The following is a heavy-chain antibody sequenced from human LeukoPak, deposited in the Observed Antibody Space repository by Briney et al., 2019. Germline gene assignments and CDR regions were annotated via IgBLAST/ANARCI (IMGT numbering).Heavy chain of an antibody. CDR3: ASRPPYYYDSSGYGGAFDI. V-gene: IGHV4-30-2*01. J-gene: IGHJ3*02. Sequence: PSETLSLTCTVSGGSISSGGYYWSWIRQPPGKGLEWIGYIYHSGSTYYNPSLKSGVTISVDRPKNTLSLQLSSVTAADTAVYYCASRPPYYYDSSGYGGAFDIWGQGTMVTVSS. CDR2: IYHSGST. D-gene: IGHD3-22*01. CDR1: GGSISSGGYY.